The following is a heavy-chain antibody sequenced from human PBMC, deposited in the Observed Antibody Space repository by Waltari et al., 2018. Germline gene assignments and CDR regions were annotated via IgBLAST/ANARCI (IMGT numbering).Heavy chain of an antibody. V-gene: IGHV3-23*01. CDR1: VGMFRGKA. CDR3: ARDPLNDYGGWDDY. CDR2: ISGTGENT. Sequence: EVEQLESGRTFVQAGGSRRVSCAACVGMFRGKALCWVRQAPGKGVEWVSSISGTGENTYYAESVKGRFTISRDNSKNTVFLQMNNLRVDDTAIYDCARDPLNDYGGWDDYWGQGTLVTVSS. D-gene: IGHD4-17*01. J-gene: IGHJ4*02.